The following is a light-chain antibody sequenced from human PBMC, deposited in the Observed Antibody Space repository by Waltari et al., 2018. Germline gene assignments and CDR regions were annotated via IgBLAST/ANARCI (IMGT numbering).Light chain of an antibody. Sequence: QSALTQPASVSASPGQSITISCTGTSSDVGSYNLVSWYQHHPGKAPKLMIYEGSQRPSMVSNRYAGSKCGNAALITIAGLHDDDEDDYYCCPYAGNSKVFGGGTKVTVL. J-gene: IGLJ3*02. CDR2: EGS. V-gene: IGLV2-23*01. CDR1: SSDVGSYNL. CDR3: CPYAGNSKV.